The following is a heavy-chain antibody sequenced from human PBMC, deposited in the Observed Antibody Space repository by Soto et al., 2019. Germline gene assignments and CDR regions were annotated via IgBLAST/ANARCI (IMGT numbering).Heavy chain of an antibody. CDR2: INAGNANT. Sequence: ASVKVCCKASGYTFTSYAMHWVRQAPGQRLEWMGWINAGNANTKYSHNFQGRVTIARDTSASTAYMELSSLGSEDTAVYYCARGVAPYDFDYWGQGTLVTSPQ. J-gene: IGHJ4*02. CDR3: ARGVAPYDFDY. CDR1: GYTFTSYA. V-gene: IGHV1-3*01. D-gene: IGHD2-15*01.